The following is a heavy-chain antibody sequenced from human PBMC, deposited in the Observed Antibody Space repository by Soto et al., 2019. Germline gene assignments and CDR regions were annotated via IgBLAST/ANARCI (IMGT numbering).Heavy chain of an antibody. J-gene: IGHJ3*02. V-gene: IGHV4-59*01. CDR1: GGSISSYY. CDR2: IYYSGST. D-gene: IGHD3-22*01. Sequence: SETLSLTCTVSGGSISSYYWSWIRQPPGKGLEWIGYIYYSGSTNYNPSLKSRVTISVDTSKNQFSLKLSSVTAADTAVYYCARTDYYDSSGYSDAFDIWGQGTMVTVSS. CDR3: ARTDYYDSSGYSDAFDI.